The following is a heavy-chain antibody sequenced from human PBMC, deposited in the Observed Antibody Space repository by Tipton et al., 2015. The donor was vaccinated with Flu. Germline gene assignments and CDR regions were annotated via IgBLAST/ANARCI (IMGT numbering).Heavy chain of an antibody. Sequence: SLRLSCAASGFTFSVYGMSWVRQAPGKGLEWVANIKGDGIEKHYVDSVKGRFTISRDNTERSVYLQMNGLRVEDTAVYYCATDTHYGIFESWGQGTLVTVSS. D-gene: IGHD3-16*01. CDR1: GFTFSVYG. CDR3: ATDTHYGIFES. CDR2: IKGDGIEK. V-gene: IGHV3-7*01. J-gene: IGHJ4*02.